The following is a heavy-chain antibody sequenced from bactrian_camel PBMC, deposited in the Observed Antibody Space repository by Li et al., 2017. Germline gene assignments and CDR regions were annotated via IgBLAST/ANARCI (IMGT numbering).Heavy chain of an antibody. J-gene: IGHJ4*01. Sequence: DVQLVESGGVSVQAGGSVTLSCAPSKYTISSCTMGWHRQAPGKQRELVSSRSSDDDDGTWHADSVKGRFTISRDNAKNTLYLQMNSLKPEDTAMYFCAAQRKYSYAYASTCPRSANEYAYWGQGTQVTVS. CDR1: KYTISSCT. V-gene: IGHV3S59*01. CDR3: AAQRKYSYAYASTCPRSANEYAY. CDR2: RSSDDDDGT. D-gene: IGHD1*01.